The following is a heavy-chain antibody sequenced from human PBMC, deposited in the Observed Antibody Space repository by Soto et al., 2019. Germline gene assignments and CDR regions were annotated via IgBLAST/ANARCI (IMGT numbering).Heavy chain of an antibody. V-gene: IGHV1-46*03. CDR3: ARDWPSYQLLGGGYFDY. CDR1: GYTLTELS. Sequence: ASVKVSCKVSGYTLTELSMHWVRQAPGKGLEWMGIINPSGGSTSYAQKFQGRVTMTRDTSTSTVYMELSSLRSEDTAVYYCARDWPSYQLLGGGYFDYWGQGPLVTVSS. J-gene: IGHJ4*02. CDR2: INPSGGST. D-gene: IGHD2-2*01.